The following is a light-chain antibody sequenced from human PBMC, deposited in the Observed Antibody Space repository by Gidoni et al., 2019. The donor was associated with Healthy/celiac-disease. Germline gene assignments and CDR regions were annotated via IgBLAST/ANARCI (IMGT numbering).Light chain of an antibody. CDR2: QDS. CDR1: KLGDKY. V-gene: IGLV3-1*01. J-gene: IGLJ2*01. CDR3: QAWDSSTAGGV. Sequence: SYELIQPPSVSVSPGQTASITCSGDKLGDKYACWYQQKPGQSPVLVIYQDSKRPSGIPERFSGSNSGNTATLTISGTQAMDEADYYCQAWDSSTAGGVFGGGTKLTVL.